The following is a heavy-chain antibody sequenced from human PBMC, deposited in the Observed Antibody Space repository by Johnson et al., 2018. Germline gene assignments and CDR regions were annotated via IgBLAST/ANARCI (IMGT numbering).Heavy chain of an antibody. Sequence: QVQLVQSGGGVVQPGRSLRLSCAASGFTFSSYGMHWVRQAPGKGREWVAVIAYEGSNKDYADAVKGRFTISRDNSKNTLYLQMNSLKPEDTAVYYCAKDPSGYFEYFHHWGQGTLVTVSS. CDR3: AKDPSGYFEYFHH. CDR1: GFTFSSYG. J-gene: IGHJ1*01. D-gene: IGHD3-22*01. CDR2: IAYEGSNK. V-gene: IGHV3-30*18.